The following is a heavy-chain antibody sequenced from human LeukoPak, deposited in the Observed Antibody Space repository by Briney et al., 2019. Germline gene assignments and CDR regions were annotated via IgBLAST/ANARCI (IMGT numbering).Heavy chain of an antibody. CDR2: ISYDGSNK. CDR1: GFTFSSYV. D-gene: IGHD3-3*01. J-gene: IGHJ4*02. CDR3: ARDFEGITIFGAPFR. Sequence: GGSLRLSCAASGFTFSSYVMHWVRQAPGKGLEWVAVISYDGSNKYYADSVKGRFTISRDNSKNTLYLQMNSLRAEDTAVYYCARDFEGITIFGAPFRWGQGTLVTVSS. V-gene: IGHV3-30-3*01.